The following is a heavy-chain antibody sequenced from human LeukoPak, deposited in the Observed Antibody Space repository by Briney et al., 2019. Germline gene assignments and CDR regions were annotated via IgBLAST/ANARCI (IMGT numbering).Heavy chain of an antibody. Sequence: SETLSLTCAVYGGSFSGYYWSWIRQPPGKGLEWIGEINHSGSTNYNPSLKSRVTISVDTSKNQFSLKLSSVTAADTAVYYCARHPVPAAIDYWGQGTLVTVSS. J-gene: IGHJ4*02. CDR2: INHSGST. V-gene: IGHV4-34*01. CDR3: ARHPVPAAIDY. CDR1: GGSFSGYY. D-gene: IGHD2-2*01.